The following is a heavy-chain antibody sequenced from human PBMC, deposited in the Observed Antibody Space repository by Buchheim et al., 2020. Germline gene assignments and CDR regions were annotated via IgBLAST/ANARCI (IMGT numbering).Heavy chain of an antibody. J-gene: IGHJ2*01. Sequence: QLQLQESGSGLVKPSQTLSLTCTVSGGSISSYYWSWIRQPPGKGLEWIGYIYYSGSTNYNPSLKSRVTISVDPSKNQFSLKLSSVTAADTAVYYCARVQYYGSGSYWGWYFDLWGRGTL. CDR3: ARVQYYGSGSYWGWYFDL. V-gene: IGHV4-59*01. CDR2: IYYSGST. D-gene: IGHD3-10*01. CDR1: GGSISSYY.